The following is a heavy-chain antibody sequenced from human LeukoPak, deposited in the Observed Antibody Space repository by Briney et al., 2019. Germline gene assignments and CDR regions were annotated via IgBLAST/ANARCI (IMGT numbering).Heavy chain of an antibody. CDR2: ISGSGGRT. V-gene: IGHV3-23*01. J-gene: IGHJ4*02. Sequence: GGSLRLSCAASGFTFSSHGMNWLRQAPGKGLEWVSGISGSGGRTYYADSVKGRFTISRDNSNHMLYLQMNSLIAEDTAIYYCAKDDDWLRFEHWGRGTPVSVSS. CDR3: AKDDDWLRFEH. CDR1: GFTFSSHG. D-gene: IGHD5-12*01.